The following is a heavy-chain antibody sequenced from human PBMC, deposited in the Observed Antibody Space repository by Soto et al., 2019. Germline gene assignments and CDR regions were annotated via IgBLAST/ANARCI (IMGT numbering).Heavy chain of an antibody. J-gene: IGHJ6*02. CDR3: ASQRLLVVRGKNYGMDV. V-gene: IGHV4-4*02. D-gene: IGHD3-10*01. CDR2: IYHSGTT. Sequence: SETLSLTCAVSGDSISSNTWWAWVRQPPGKGPEWIGEIYHSGTTNYSPPLQSRLTISLDKSTNQFSLDLRSVTAADTAVYFCASQRLLVVRGKNYGMDVWGQGTTVTVSS. CDR1: GDSISSNTW.